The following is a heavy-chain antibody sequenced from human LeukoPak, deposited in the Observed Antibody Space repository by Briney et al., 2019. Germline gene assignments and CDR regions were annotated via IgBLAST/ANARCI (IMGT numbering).Heavy chain of an antibody. Sequence: PSETLSLTCAVSGGSISSGGYSWSWIRQPPGKGLEWIVYIYHSGGTYYNPSLKSRVTISVDRSKNQSSLKLSSVTAADTAVYYCAREAAGTGWFDPWGQGTLVTVSS. J-gene: IGHJ5*02. CDR2: IYHSGGT. CDR3: AREAAGTGWFDP. D-gene: IGHD6-13*01. V-gene: IGHV4-30-2*01. CDR1: GGSISSGGYS.